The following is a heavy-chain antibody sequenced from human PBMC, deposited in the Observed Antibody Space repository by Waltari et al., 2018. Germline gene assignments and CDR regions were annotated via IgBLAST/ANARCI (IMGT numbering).Heavy chain of an antibody. D-gene: IGHD3-10*01. CDR2: FIPLSGTK. V-gene: IGHV1-69*01. CDR1: RDIFNDYS. Sequence: QVQLVQSGAEVKKPGSSVRVSCKASRDIFNDYSISWVRQAPGQGFEWMGGFIPLSGTKNYAQNFQGIVTFDADESTTTVYMELRSLKSEDTAVYYCARDRGDYTLDYWGQGTLVTVSS. J-gene: IGHJ4*02. CDR3: ARDRGDYTLDY.